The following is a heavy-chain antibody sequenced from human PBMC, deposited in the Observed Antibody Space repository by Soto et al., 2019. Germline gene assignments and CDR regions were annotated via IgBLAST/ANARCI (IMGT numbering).Heavy chain of an antibody. CDR3: ARDLGGPDY. J-gene: IGHJ4*02. CDR1: GFSLSPYW. V-gene: IGHV3-74*03. Sequence: GGSLRLSCAASGFSLSPYWVHWVRQVPGRGLEWVARLSSDGFGAAYADSVKGRFFISRDIARNTLSLQMNSLRADDTAVYYCARDLGGPDYWGRGTSVTVSS. CDR2: LSSDGFGA. D-gene: IGHD3-16*01.